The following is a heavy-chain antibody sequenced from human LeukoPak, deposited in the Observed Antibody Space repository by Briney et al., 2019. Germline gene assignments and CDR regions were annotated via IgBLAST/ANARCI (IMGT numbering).Heavy chain of an antibody. CDR2: IYPGDSHT. CDR3: ARQSSNGDFDY. D-gene: IGHD4-11*01. CDR1: GYTFSTYW. Sequence: GESLKISCKASGYTFSTYWIGWVRQLPGKGLEWMGIIYPGDSHTRNSPSFQGKVTISADKSMSTAYLQWSSLKASDTAMYYCARQSSNGDFDYWGQGTLVTVSS. J-gene: IGHJ4*02. V-gene: IGHV5-51*01.